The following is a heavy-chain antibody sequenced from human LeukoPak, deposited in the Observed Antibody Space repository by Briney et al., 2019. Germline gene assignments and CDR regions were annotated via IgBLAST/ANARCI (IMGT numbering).Heavy chain of an antibody. CDR1: GGSISSGGYF. Sequence: PSETLSLTCTVSGGSISSGGYFWTWIRQHPGKGLEWIGYIYYSGSTYYNPSLKSRVTISLDTSKNQFSLKLTSVTAADTALYYCAQIDVPVDSVGLDSWGQGTLVTVSS. D-gene: IGHD2-2*01. CDR2: IYYSGST. J-gene: IGHJ5*01. V-gene: IGHV4-31*03. CDR3: AQIDVPVDSVGLDS.